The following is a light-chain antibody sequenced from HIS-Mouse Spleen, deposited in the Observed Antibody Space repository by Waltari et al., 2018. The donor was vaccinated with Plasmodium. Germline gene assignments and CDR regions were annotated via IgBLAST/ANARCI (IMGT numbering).Light chain of an antibody. Sequence: QSVLTQPPSASGTPGQRVTISCSGSSSNIGSTTVNWYQQLPGTAPNLLINSNNQRHSGVPGRFAGSKSGTSASLAISGLQSEDEDDYYCAAWDDSLNGYVFGTGTKVTVL. CDR2: SNN. V-gene: IGLV1-44*01. J-gene: IGLJ1*01. CDR3: AAWDDSLNGYV. CDR1: SSNIGSTT.